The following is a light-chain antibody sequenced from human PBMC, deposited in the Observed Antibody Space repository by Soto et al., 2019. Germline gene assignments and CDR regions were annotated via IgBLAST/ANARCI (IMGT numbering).Light chain of an antibody. CDR3: LQRSKLPLT. J-gene: IGKJ4*01. V-gene: IGKV3-11*01. CDR2: DAS. Sequence: EIVLTQSPATLSLSRGERATLSCRASQNVSIYLAWYQQKPGQAPRLLLYDASNRATGIPARFSGRGSGTDFTLTIGSLEPEDFAVYYCLQRSKLPLTFGGGTKVEIK. CDR1: QNVSIY.